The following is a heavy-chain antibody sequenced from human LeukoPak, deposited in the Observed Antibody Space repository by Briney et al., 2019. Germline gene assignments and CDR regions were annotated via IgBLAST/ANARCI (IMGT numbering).Heavy chain of an antibody. V-gene: IGHV4-59*01. Sequence: SETLSLTCTVSGGSLSSYYWSWIRQPPGKGLEWIGYIYYSGSTNYNPSLKSRVTKSVDTSKNQFSLKLSSVTAADTAVYYCARVRSSSSHRTHYYYMDVWGKGTTVTVS. CDR2: IYYSGST. D-gene: IGHD6-6*01. CDR3: ARVRSSSSHRTHYYYMDV. CDR1: GGSLSSYY. J-gene: IGHJ6*03.